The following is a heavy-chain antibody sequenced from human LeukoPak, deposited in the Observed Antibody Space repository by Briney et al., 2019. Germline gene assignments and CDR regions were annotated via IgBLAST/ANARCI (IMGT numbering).Heavy chain of an antibody. CDR2: INDSGSS. Sequence: SETLSLTCAVYGGSFGGYYWSRIRQPPGKGLEWIGEINDSGSSNYIPSLKSRVTISVDTSKSQFSLKLSSVTAADTAVYYCARARLDIAVAFLDYWGQGTLVTVSS. J-gene: IGHJ4*02. CDR1: GGSFGGYY. CDR3: ARARLDIAVAFLDY. D-gene: IGHD6-19*01. V-gene: IGHV4-34*01.